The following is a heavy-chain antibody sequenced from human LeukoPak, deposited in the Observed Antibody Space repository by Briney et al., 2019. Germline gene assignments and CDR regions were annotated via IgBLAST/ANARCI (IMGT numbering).Heavy chain of an antibody. CDR1: GGSISSSSYY. J-gene: IGHJ4*02. D-gene: IGHD6-19*01. CDR3: ARDAIAVAGTRYFDQ. V-gene: IGHV4-39*07. Sequence: SETLSLTCTVSGGSISSSSYYWGWIRQPPGKGLEWIGSLSHSGRTYYNPSLKSRVTVSVDTSKNQFSLKLSSVTAADTAVYSCARDAIAVAGTRYFDQWGQGTLVTVSS. CDR2: LSHSGRT.